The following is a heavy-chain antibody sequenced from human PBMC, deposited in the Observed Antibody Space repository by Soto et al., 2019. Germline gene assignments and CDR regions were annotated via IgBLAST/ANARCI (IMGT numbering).Heavy chain of an antibody. CDR1: GFAFSTYS. Sequence: EVQLVQSGGGLVKPGGSVRLSCAASGFAFSTYSMNWVRQAPGKGLEWVSSISSSSSSIYYADAVRGRFTISRDNAKNSLFLQMDSLRAEDTAVYYCVRDGGTMVRGVRDYWGQGTLVTVSS. CDR3: VRDGGTMVRGVRDY. D-gene: IGHD3-10*01. J-gene: IGHJ4*02. CDR2: ISSSSSSI. V-gene: IGHV3-21*01.